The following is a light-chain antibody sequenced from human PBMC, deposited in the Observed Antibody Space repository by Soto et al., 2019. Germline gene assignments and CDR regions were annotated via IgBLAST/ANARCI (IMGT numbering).Light chain of an antibody. CDR3: QQYGSSPPIT. CDR2: GAS. V-gene: IGKV3-20*01. Sequence: EIVLTQSPGTLSLSPGERATLSCRASQSVSNNYLAWYQQKPGQAPRLLIYGASSRATGIPDRFSGSGSGTDFTLTITRLEPGDFAVYYCQQYGSSPPITFGQGTRLEIK. CDR1: QSVSNNY. J-gene: IGKJ5*01.